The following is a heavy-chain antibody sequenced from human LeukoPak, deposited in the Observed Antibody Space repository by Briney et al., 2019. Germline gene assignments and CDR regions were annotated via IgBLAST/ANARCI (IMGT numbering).Heavy chain of an antibody. D-gene: IGHD3/OR15-3a*01. Sequence: SETLSLTCTVSGASISSGTYYWGWIRQPPGKGLEWIGGIYSSGKTLYNPSFKSRVTISADTSKNQFSLRLISVPAADTAVYYCARRPGYDFWTGYYRGAIDYWGQGTLVTVSS. J-gene: IGHJ4*02. CDR2: IYSSGKT. CDR3: ARRPGYDFWTGYYRGAIDY. CDR1: GASISSGTYY. V-gene: IGHV4-39*01.